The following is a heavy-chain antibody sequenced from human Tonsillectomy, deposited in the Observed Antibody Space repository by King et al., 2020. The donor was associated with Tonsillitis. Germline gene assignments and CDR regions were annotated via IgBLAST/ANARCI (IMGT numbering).Heavy chain of an antibody. Sequence: QLVQSGAEVKKPGASVKVSCKASGYTFTSYGISWVRQAPGQGLEWMGWINTYNGNTNYAQKLQGRVTMTTDTSKNTAYMDLRSLRYDDTAVYYCARGEDSSGWYPYYYYGMDVWGQGTTVTVSS. D-gene: IGHD6-19*01. V-gene: IGHV1-18*04. CDR3: ARGEDSSGWYPYYYYGMDV. CDR1: GYTFTSYG. CDR2: INTYNGNT. J-gene: IGHJ6*02.